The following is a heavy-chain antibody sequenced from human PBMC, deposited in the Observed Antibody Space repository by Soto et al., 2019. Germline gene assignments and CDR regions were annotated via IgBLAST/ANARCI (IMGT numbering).Heavy chain of an antibody. CDR1: GFSFSTYG. J-gene: IGHJ3*02. Sequence: PGGSLRLSCAASGFSFSTYGMHWVRQAPGKGLEWVAVIVNDGYPQFYAESMKGRFTISRDNSENTLYLHMNSLRAEDTAFYYCARDDRYANNALDIWGRGTMVTVSS. CDR3: ARDDRYANNALDI. CDR2: IVNDGYPQ. D-gene: IGHD3-16*01. V-gene: IGHV3-30*12.